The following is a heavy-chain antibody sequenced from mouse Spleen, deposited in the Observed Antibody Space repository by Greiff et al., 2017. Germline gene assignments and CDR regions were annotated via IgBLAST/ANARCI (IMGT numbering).Heavy chain of an antibody. CDR2: IYPGSGST. D-gene: IGHD3-2*01. CDR3: AREDSSGSPFAY. J-gene: IGHJ3*01. V-gene: IGHV1-55*01. Sequence: QVQLQQPGAELVKPGASVKMTCKASGYTFTSYWITWVKQRPGQGLEWIGDIYPGSGSTNYNEKFKSKATLTVDTSSSTAYMQLSSLTSEDSAVYYCAREDSSGSPFAYWGQGTLVTVSA. CDR1: GYTFTSYW.